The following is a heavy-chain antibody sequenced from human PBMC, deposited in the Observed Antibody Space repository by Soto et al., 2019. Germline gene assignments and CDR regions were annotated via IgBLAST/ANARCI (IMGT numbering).Heavy chain of an antibody. J-gene: IGHJ4*02. CDR2: IYSGGST. D-gene: IGHD6-19*01. Sequence: EVQLVESGGGLVQPGGSLRLSCAASGFTVSSNYMSWVRQAPGKGLEWVSVIYSGGSTYYADSVKGRFTISRDNSKNTLDLQMNSLRAEYTDVYYWARAGALIAVAGSGYFDYWGQGTLVIFSS. V-gene: IGHV3-66*01. CDR3: ARAGALIAVAGSGYFDY. CDR1: GFTVSSNY.